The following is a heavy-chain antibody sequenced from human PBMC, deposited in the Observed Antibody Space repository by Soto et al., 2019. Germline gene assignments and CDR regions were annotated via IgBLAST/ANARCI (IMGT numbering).Heavy chain of an antibody. CDR1: GGNFRRYA. CDR3: VFGDCTTTSCSYYVYGLDV. J-gene: IGHJ6*02. Sequence: QVQLVQSGAEVKKPGSSVKVSCKASGGNFRRYAISWVRQAPGQGLEWMGGILPIFGSPSHAQKFQGRVTVTADESTSTAYLELTSLTSEDTAMYYCVFGDCTTTSCSYYVYGLDVWGQGSPVTVSS. V-gene: IGHV1-69*01. D-gene: IGHD2-2*01. CDR2: ILPIFGSP.